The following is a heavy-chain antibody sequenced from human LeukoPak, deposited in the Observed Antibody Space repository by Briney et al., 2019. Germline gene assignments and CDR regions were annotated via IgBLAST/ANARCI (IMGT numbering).Heavy chain of an antibody. CDR1: GFTFSSYS. J-gene: IGHJ4*02. CDR3: ARDDRSGWYFDY. V-gene: IGHV3-48*02. Sequence: GGSLRLSCAASGFTFSSYSMNWVRQAPGKGLEWVSYIYTSSSTIYYADSVKGRFTISRDNGKNSLYLQMNSPRDEDTAVYYCARDDRSGWYFDYWGQGTLVTVSS. CDR2: IYTSSSTI. D-gene: IGHD6-19*01.